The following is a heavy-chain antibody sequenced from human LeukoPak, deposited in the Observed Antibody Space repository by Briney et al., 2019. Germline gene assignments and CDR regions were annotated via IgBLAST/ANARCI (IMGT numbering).Heavy chain of an antibody. Sequence: PGGSLRLSCAASGFTFSSYGMHWVRQAPGKGLEWVAVISYDGSNKYYADSVKGRFTISRDNSKNSLYLQMNSLRAEDTAVYYCARDLADIVVVPAAEGAFDIWGQGTMVTVSS. V-gene: IGHV3-30*03. CDR3: ARDLADIVVVPAAEGAFDI. CDR1: GFTFSSYG. CDR2: ISYDGSNK. D-gene: IGHD2-2*01. J-gene: IGHJ3*02.